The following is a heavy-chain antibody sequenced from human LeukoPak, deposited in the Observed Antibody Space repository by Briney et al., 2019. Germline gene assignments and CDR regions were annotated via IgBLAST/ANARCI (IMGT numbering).Heavy chain of an antibody. CDR3: ARLMIDYGDQGYFDY. Sequence: GESLKISCKGPGYSFTSYWIGWVRQMPGKGLEWMGIIYPGDSDTRYSPSFQGQVTISADKSISTAYLQWSSLKASDTAMYYCARLMIDYGDQGYFDYWGQGTLVTVSP. CDR1: GYSFTSYW. J-gene: IGHJ4*02. D-gene: IGHD4-17*01. V-gene: IGHV5-51*01. CDR2: IYPGDSDT.